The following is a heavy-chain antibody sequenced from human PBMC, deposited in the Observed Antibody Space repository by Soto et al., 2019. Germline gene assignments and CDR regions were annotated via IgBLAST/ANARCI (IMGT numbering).Heavy chain of an antibody. V-gene: IGHV1-69*13. J-gene: IGHJ5*02. CDR2: IIPIFGTA. CDR1: GGTFSSYA. Sequence: SVKVSCKASGGTFSSYAISWVRQAPGQGLEWMGGIIPIFGTANYAQKFQGRVTITADESTSTAYMELSSLRSEDTAVYYCASSRAKQLVHWFDPWGQGTLVTVSS. D-gene: IGHD6-6*01. CDR3: ASSRAKQLVHWFDP.